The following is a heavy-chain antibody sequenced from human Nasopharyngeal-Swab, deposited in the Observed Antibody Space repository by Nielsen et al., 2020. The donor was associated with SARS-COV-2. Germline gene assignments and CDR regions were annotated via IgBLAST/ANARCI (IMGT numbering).Heavy chain of an antibody. Sequence: GESLKISCAASGFTFTSYWMSWARQAPGKGLEWVANINEDGSDKYYVDFLKGRFTISRDNSKNTLYLQMNSLRAEDTAVYYCAKDLYAVAGPLFDYWGQGTLVTVSS. CDR1: GFTFTSYW. J-gene: IGHJ4*02. D-gene: IGHD6-19*01. V-gene: IGHV3-7*05. CDR2: INEDGSDK. CDR3: AKDLYAVAGPLFDY.